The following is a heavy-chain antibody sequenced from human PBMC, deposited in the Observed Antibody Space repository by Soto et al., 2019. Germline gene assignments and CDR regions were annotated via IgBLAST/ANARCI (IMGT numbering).Heavy chain of an antibody. Sequence: SETLSLTCSVSGGSVSSDAYYWSWIRQPPGKTLEWIGFILSGGGTSTNPSLRSRLSISVDTSRSQFSLRLTSVTASDTGVYFCAKGFSSGWYVDSWGRGTLVTVSS. J-gene: IGHJ4*02. CDR2: ILSGGGT. CDR1: GGSVSSDAYY. V-gene: IGHV4-61*08. CDR3: AKGFSSGWYVDS. D-gene: IGHD6-19*01.